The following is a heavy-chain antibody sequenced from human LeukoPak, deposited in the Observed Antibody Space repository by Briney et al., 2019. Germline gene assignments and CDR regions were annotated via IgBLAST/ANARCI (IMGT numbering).Heavy chain of an antibody. CDR1: GYTFTSYA. CDR2: INAGNGNT. V-gene: IGHV1-3*01. CDR3: ARCAPPDSSGWYFVGWFDP. J-gene: IGHJ5*02. D-gene: IGHD6-19*01. Sequence: GASVKVSCKASGYTFTSYAMHWVRQAPGQRLEWMGWINAGNGNTKYSQKFQGRATITRDTSASTAYMELSSLRSEDTAVYYCARCAPPDSSGWYFVGWFDPWGQGTLVTVSS.